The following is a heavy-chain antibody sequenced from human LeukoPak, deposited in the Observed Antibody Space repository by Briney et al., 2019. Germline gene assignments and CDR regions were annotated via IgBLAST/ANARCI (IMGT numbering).Heavy chain of an antibody. V-gene: IGHV3-23*01. CDR2: ISARGDDS. CDR1: GFTFSSFA. J-gene: IGHJ3*02. Sequence: GGSLRLSCEASGFTFSSFAMTWVRQAPGKGLEWVSVISARGDDSFYADAVKGRFTMSRDNSKNKLYLQMNSLRAEDTAVYYCARDRGPHSRSPNSGAFDIWGQGTMVTVSS. CDR3: ARDRGPHSRSPNSGAFDI. D-gene: IGHD6-6*01.